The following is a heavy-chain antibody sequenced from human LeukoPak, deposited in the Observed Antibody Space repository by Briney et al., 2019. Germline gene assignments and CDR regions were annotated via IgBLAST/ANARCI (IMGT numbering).Heavy chain of an antibody. CDR1: GYTFTSYD. CDR3: ARTAARRFDY. J-gene: IGHJ4*02. D-gene: IGHD6-6*01. V-gene: IGHV1-8*01. CDR2: MSPNSGDT. Sequence: ASVKVSCKASGYTFTSYDFNWVRQATGQRPEWMGWMSPNSGDTGYAQKFQDRVTMTRNTSISTAYMELSSLRSDDTAVYYCARTAARRFDYWGQGTLVTVSS.